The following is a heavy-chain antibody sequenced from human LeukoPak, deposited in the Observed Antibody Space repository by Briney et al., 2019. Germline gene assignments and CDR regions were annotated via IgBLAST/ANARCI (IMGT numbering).Heavy chain of an antibody. CDR2: ISYDGSNK. Sequence: GGSLRLSCAASGFTFSSYGMHWVRQAPGKGLEWVAVISYDGSNKYYADPVKGRFTISRDNSKNTLYLQMNSLRAEDTAVYYCAKDLFAMTQWEQLGYWGQGTLVTVSS. J-gene: IGHJ4*02. CDR3: AKDLFAMTQWEQLGY. CDR1: GFTFSSYG. V-gene: IGHV3-30*18. D-gene: IGHD1-26*01.